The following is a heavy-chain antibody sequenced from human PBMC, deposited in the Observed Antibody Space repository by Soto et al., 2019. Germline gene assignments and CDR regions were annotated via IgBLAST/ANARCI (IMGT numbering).Heavy chain of an antibody. CDR1: GFTFSDHY. J-gene: IGHJ4*02. V-gene: IGHV3-72*01. CDR3: ARASWNKLLDS. CDR2: VTDKAHSYTT. D-gene: IGHD1-1*01. Sequence: EVQLLESGGGLVQPGGSLRLSCTASGFTFSDHYMDWVRQAPGKGLEWVGHVTDKAHSYTTEYAASVRGRFTISRDDSKNSLYLQMNSLKAEDTAVYYCARASWNKLLDSWGQGTLVTVSS.